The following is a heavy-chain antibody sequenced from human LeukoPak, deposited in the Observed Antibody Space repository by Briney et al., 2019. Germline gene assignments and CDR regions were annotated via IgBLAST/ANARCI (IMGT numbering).Heavy chain of an antibody. CDR2: INPNSGGT. Sequence: GASVKVSCKASGYTFTGYYMHWVRQAPGQGLEWMGWINPNSGGTNYAQKFQGRVTMTRGTSISTAYMELSRLRSDDTAVYYCASGTQRLEWFSYYYYGMDVWGQGTTVTVSS. CDR3: ASGTQRLEWFSYYYYGMDV. V-gene: IGHV1-2*02. CDR1: GYTFTGYY. D-gene: IGHD3-3*01. J-gene: IGHJ6*02.